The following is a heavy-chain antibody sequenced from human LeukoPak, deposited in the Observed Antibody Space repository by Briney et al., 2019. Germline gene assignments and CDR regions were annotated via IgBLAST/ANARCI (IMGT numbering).Heavy chain of an antibody. CDR1: GYTFTSYG. Sequence: ASVKVSCKASGYTFTSYGISWVRQAPGQGLEWVGWISAYNGNTNYAQKLQGRVTMTTDTSTSTAYMELRSLRSDDTAVYYCARVTITMVRGAIIPLYFDYWGQGTLVTVSS. CDR3: ARVTITMVRGAIIPLYFDY. J-gene: IGHJ4*02. D-gene: IGHD3-10*01. CDR2: ISAYNGNT. V-gene: IGHV1-18*01.